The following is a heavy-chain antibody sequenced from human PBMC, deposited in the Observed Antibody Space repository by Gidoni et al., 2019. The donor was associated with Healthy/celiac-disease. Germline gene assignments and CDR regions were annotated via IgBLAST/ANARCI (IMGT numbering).Heavy chain of an antibody. D-gene: IGHD3-22*01. Sequence: QLQLQESGQGLVKPSETLSLTCTVSGGSISSSSYYWGWIRQPPGKGLEWIGSIYYSGSTYYNPSLKIRVTISVDTSKNQFSLKLSSVTAADTAVYYCARWAPYYYDTRDAFDIWGQGTMVTVSS. CDR1: GGSISSSSYY. J-gene: IGHJ3*02. CDR2: IYYSGST. CDR3: ARWAPYYYDTRDAFDI. V-gene: IGHV4-39*01.